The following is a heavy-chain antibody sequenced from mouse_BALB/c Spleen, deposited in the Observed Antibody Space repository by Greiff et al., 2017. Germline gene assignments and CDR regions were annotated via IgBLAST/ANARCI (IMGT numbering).Heavy chain of an antibody. Sequence: VQLQQSGAELVKPGASVKLSCTASGFNFKDTYMQWVKQRPEQGLEWIGRIDPANGNTKYDSKFQGKATITADTSSNTAYLQLSSLTSEDTAVYYCASHYSYAMDYWGQGTSVTVSS. CDR3: ASHYSYAMDY. CDR2: IDPANGNT. CDR1: GFNFKDTY. J-gene: IGHJ4*01. D-gene: IGHD1-1*01. V-gene: IGHV14-3*02.